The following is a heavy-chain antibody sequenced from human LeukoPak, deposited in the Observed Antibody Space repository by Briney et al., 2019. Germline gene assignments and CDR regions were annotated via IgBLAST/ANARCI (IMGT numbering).Heavy chain of an antibody. V-gene: IGHV3-30-3*01. D-gene: IGHD5-24*01. J-gene: IGHJ6*02. CDR2: ISYDGSNK. CDR3: ARDRDGGPFHMDV. CDR1: GFTFSGYP. Sequence: PGKSLRLSCAASGFTFSGYPIHWVRQAPGKGLEWVAVISYDGSNKYYADSVKGRFTISRDNSKNTLYLQMNSLRAEDTAVYYCARDRDGGPFHMDVWGQGTTVTVSS.